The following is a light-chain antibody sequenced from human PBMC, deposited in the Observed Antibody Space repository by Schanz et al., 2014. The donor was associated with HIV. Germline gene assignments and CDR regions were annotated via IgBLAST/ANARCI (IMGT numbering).Light chain of an antibody. CDR2: GAY. CDR3: QQSENWPLT. Sequence: EIAMTQSPVTLSVSPGERATLSCWASQSVSTNLAWYQQKPGQAPRPLIYGAYTRATGVPARFSGSGSETEFTLTISRLQSEDIAIYYCQQSENWPLTFGGGTKVAT. CDR1: QSVSTN. V-gene: IGKV3-15*01. J-gene: IGKJ4*01.